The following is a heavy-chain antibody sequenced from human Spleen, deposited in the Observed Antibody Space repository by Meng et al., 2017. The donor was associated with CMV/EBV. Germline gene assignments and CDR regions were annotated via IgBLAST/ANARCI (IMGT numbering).Heavy chain of an antibody. V-gene: IGHV3-9*01. J-gene: IGHJ3*01. CDR3: ARDSDDYDFWSAYYTDAFDF. Sequence: SLKISCAASGFTFDDYAMHWVRQTPGKGLEWVSGISWNSGSRRYADSVKGRFTISRDNAKNSLYLQMNSLRAEDTAVYYCARDSDDYDFWSAYYTDAFDFWGQGTMVTVSS. CDR1: GFTFDDYA. CDR2: ISWNSGSR. D-gene: IGHD3-3*01.